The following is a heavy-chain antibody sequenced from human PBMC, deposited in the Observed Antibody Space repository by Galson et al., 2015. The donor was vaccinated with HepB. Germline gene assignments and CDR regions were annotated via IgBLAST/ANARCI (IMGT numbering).Heavy chain of an antibody. D-gene: IGHD2-15*01. V-gene: IGHV1-46*01. CDR3: AAGYCSGGSCYFRPYYYYGMDV. Sequence: SVKVSCKASGYTFTSYYMHWVRQAPGQGLEWMGIINPSGGSPTYAQKFQGRVTITADKSTSTAYMELNSLRSEDTAVYYCAAGYCSGGSCYFRPYYYYGMDVWGQGTTVTVSS. CDR2: INPSGGSP. CDR1: GYTFTSYY. J-gene: IGHJ6*02.